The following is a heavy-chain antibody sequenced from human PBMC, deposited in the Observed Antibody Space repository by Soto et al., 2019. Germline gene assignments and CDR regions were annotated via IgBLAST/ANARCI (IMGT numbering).Heavy chain of an antibody. Sequence: QVQLVQSGAEVKKPGSSVKVSCKASGGTFSSYAISWVRQAPGQGLEWMGGIIPIFGTANYAQKFQGRVTITAEESASTAYMEVGSLRSEDTAVYYCARGGRGYSDFWSGYYPPFDYWGQGTLVTVSS. V-gene: IGHV1-69*12. CDR3: ARGGRGYSDFWSGYYPPFDY. J-gene: IGHJ4*02. CDR2: IIPIFGTA. CDR1: GGTFSSYA. D-gene: IGHD3-3*01.